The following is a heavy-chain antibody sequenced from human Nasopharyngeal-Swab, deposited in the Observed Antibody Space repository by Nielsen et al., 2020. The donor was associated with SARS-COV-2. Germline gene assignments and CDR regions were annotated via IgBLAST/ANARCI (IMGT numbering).Heavy chain of an antibody. CDR3: AREDYYDSSGYPPYYYYGMDV. CDR2: INPSGGST. Sequence: WVRQAPGQGLEWMGIINPSGGSTSYAQKFQGRVTMTRDTSTSTVYMELSSLRSEDTAVYYCAREDYYDSSGYPPYYYYGMDVWGQGTTVTSP. D-gene: IGHD3-22*01. V-gene: IGHV1-46*01. J-gene: IGHJ6*02.